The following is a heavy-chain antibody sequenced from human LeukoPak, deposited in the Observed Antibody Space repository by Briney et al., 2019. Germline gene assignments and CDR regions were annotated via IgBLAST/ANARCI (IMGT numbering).Heavy chain of an antibody. V-gene: IGHV3-7*03. Sequence: GGSLRLSCAASGFTFSSYWMSWVRQAPGKGLEWVANIKQDGSEKYYVDSVKGRFTISRDNAKNSLYLQMNSLKTEDTAVYYCTREGLYNSGWTTGPACYWGQGTLVTVSS. CDR2: IKQDGSEK. D-gene: IGHD6-19*01. J-gene: IGHJ4*02. CDR1: GFTFSSYW. CDR3: TREGLYNSGWTTGPACY.